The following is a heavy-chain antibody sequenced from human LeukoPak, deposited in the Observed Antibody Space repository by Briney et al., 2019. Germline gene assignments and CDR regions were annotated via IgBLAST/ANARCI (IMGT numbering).Heavy chain of an antibody. D-gene: IGHD2-15*01. CDR3: ATARTRDYNAGNWYFDWFES. CDR1: GYTFTGYY. CDR2: INPNSGGT. V-gene: IGHV1-2*02. Sequence: ASVKVSCKASGYTFTGYYMHWVRQAPGQGLEWMGWINPNSGGTNYPQKFQGRVTMTTDTSISTAYMELSSLRSDDSAVYFCATARTRDYNAGNWYFDWFESWGQGTLVTVSS. J-gene: IGHJ5*01.